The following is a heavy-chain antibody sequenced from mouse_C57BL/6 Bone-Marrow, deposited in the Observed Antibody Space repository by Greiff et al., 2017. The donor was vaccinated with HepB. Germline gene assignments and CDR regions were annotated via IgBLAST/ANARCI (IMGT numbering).Heavy chain of an antibody. Sequence: DVQLQESGPGLVKPSQSLSLTCSVTGYSITSGYYWNWIRQFPGNKLEWMGYISYDGSNNYNPSLKNRISITRDTSKNQFFLKLNSVTTKDTATYYCARNYDGFAYWGQGTLVTVSA. J-gene: IGHJ3*01. CDR1: GYSITSGYY. D-gene: IGHD2-4*01. CDR2: ISYDGSN. CDR3: ARNYDGFAY. V-gene: IGHV3-6*01.